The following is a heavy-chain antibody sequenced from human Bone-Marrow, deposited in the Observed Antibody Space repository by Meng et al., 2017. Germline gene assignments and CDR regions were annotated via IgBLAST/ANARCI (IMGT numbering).Heavy chain of an antibody. D-gene: IGHD2-15*01. Sequence: QVHLQQWGAGLLKPSENLSLTCPVYGGSFSGYYWSWIRQPPGKGLEWIGEINHSGSTNYNPSLKSRVTISVDTSKNQFSLKLSSVTAADTAVYYCARGRVVAATNPKFDYWGQGTLVTVSS. CDR3: ARGRVVAATNPKFDY. V-gene: IGHV4-34*01. CDR2: INHSGST. CDR1: GGSFSGYY. J-gene: IGHJ4*02.